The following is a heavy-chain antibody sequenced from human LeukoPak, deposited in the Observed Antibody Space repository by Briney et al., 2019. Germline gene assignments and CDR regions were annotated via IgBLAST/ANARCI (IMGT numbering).Heavy chain of an antibody. J-gene: IGHJ4*02. V-gene: IGHV1-2*02. Sequence: ASVKVSCKASGYTFTRYYMHWVPQAPGQGLEWMGWINPNSGGTNYAQKFQGRVTMTRDTSISTAYMELSRLRSDDTAVYYWPREPDYGEYDDWGQGTLVTVSS. D-gene: IGHD4-17*01. CDR1: GYTFTRYY. CDR3: PREPDYGEYDD. CDR2: INPNSGGT.